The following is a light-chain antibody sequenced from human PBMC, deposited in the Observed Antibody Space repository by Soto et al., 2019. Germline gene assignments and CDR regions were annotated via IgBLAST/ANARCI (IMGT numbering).Light chain of an antibody. J-gene: IGKJ1*01. Sequence: IVLTRSPGTLSLSPGERATLSCRASQSVSNNYLAGYHQNPVHDPRLLIYGASNRSTSITDRFSGGRSGTKFTLTISSLEDAEFAVYYCQQYGSTGTFGQGTKVDIK. CDR3: QQYGSTGT. CDR1: QSVSNNY. CDR2: GAS. V-gene: IGKV3-20*01.